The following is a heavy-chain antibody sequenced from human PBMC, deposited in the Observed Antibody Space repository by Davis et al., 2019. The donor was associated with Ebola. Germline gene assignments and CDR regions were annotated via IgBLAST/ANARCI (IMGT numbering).Heavy chain of an antibody. D-gene: IGHD5-12*01. V-gene: IGHV2-5*02. Sequence: SGPTLVKPTQTLTLTCTFSGFSLRTSGVGVGWIRQPPGKALEWLALIYWDDDKRYSPSLKSRLTITKDTSKNQAVLTMTNMDPVDTATYYCAHRRALHSGYDYWGQGTLVTVSS. CDR1: GFSLRTSGVG. J-gene: IGHJ4*02. CDR3: AHRRALHSGYDY. CDR2: IYWDDDK.